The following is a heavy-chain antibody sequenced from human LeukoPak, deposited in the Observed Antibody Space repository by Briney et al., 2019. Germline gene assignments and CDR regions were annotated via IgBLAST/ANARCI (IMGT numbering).Heavy chain of an antibody. CDR1: GYTFTSYG. D-gene: IGHD2-2*01. CDR3: ARACGGSTSWPFDY. V-gene: IGHV1-18*01. CDR2: ISAYNGNT. J-gene: IGHJ4*02. Sequence: GASVKVSCKASGYTFTSYGISWVRQAPGQGLEWMGWISAYNGNTNYAQKLQGRVTMTTDTSTSTAYMELRSLRSDDTALYYCARACGGSTSWPFDYWGQGTLVTVSS.